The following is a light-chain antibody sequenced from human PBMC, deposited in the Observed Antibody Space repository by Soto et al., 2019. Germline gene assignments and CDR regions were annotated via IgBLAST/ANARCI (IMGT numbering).Light chain of an antibody. J-gene: IGKJ1*01. CDR2: AAS. Sequence: DIQMTQSPSTLSASVGDTVTITCRASQTISSRLAWYQQKTGKAPKLLIYAASSLQSGIPSRFSGSGSGTEFTLTISSLQPDDFATYYCQQYNSYSFGQGTRWIS. CDR3: QQYNSYS. V-gene: IGKV1-5*01. CDR1: QTISSR.